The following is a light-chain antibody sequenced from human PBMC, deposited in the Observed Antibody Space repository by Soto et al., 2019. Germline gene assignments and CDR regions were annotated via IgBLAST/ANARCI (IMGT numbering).Light chain of an antibody. Sequence: DIQMTQSPSSLSASVGDRFTITCQASQDISNYLNWYQQKPGKPPRLLIYAASSLQSGVPSRFSGSGSGTDFTLTISSLQPEDFATYSCQQSYNSPQTFGQGTKVDIK. V-gene: IGKV1-39*01. CDR2: AAS. CDR3: QQSYNSPQT. CDR1: QDISNY. J-gene: IGKJ1*01.